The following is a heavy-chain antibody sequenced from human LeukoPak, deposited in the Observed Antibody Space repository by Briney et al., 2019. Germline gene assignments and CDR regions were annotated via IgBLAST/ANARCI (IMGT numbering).Heavy chain of an antibody. V-gene: IGHV3-21*01. CDR3: ARDLEQWLITDY. Sequence: AGGSLRLSCAASGFTFSSYSMNWVRQAPGKGLEWVSSISSSTSYIYYADSVKGRFTISRDNAKNSLYLQMNSLRAEDTAVYYCARDLEQWLITDYWGQGTLVTVSS. CDR2: ISSSTSYI. D-gene: IGHD6-19*01. CDR1: GFTFSSYS. J-gene: IGHJ4*02.